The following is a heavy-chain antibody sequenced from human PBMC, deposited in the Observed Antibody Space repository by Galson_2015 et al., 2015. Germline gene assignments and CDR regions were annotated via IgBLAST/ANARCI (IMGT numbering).Heavy chain of an antibody. D-gene: IGHD3-16*01. CDR2: ISTNGGST. CDR3: VRRFQFFDY. CDR1: GFTFSSQA. Sequence: SLRLSCAASGFTFSSQAMTWVRQAPGKGLEWVSGISTNGGSTYYADSVKGRFTISRDNSKNTFYLQMNSLRAEDTAVYYCVRRFQFFDYWGQGTLVTVSS. V-gene: IGHV3-23*01. J-gene: IGHJ4*02.